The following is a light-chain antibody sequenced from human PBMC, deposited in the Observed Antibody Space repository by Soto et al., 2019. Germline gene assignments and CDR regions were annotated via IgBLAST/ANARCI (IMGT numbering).Light chain of an antibody. V-gene: IGKV1-17*01. CDR3: LQHNSDPRT. J-gene: IGKJ1*01. Sequence: DLQMTQSPSSLSASVGDRVTITCRASQGIRNDLSWYQQKPGKAPKRLIYAASSLHSGVPSRFSVSGSGTEFTLTIRSLQPEDFATYYCLQHNSDPRTFGQGTKVEIK. CDR1: QGIRND. CDR2: AAS.